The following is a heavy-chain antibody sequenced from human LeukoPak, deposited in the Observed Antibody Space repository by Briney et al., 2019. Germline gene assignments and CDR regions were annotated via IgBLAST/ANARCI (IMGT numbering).Heavy chain of an antibody. CDR1: GYTFTSYD. Sequence: GASVRVSCTASGYTFTSYDINWVRQATGQGLEWMGWMNPNSGNTGYAQKFQGRVTMTRNTSISTAYMELSSLRSEDTAVYYCARGKIRGDAFDIWGQGTMVTVSS. CDR3: ARGKIRGDAFDI. J-gene: IGHJ3*02. V-gene: IGHV1-8*01. CDR2: MNPNSGNT.